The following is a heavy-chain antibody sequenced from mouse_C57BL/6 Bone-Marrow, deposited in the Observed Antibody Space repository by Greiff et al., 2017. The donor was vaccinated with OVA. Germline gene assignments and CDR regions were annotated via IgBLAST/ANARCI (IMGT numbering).Heavy chain of an antibody. J-gene: IGHJ2*01. CDR1: GYTFTDYY. D-gene: IGHD2-1*01. CDR3: ARVYFY. V-gene: IGHV1-26*01. Sequence: EVQLQQSGPELVKPGASVKISCKASGYTFTDYYMNWVKQSHGKSLEWIGDINPNNGGTSYNQKFKGKATLTVDKSSSTAYVELRSLTSEDSAVYYCARVYFYWGQGTTLTVSS. CDR2: INPNNGGT.